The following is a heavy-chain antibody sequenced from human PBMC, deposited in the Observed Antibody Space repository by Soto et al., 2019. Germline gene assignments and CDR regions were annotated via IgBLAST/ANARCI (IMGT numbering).Heavy chain of an antibody. CDR2: ISGSGGST. CDR1: EFTFSTYA. J-gene: IGHJ6*02. Sequence: EVQLLESGGGLVQPGGSLRLSCVASEFTFSTYAMSWVRQAPGKGLEWVSTISGSGGSTYYADSVKGRFTISRDNSKNTLYLQMNSLRAEDTAVYYCAKDRGVVVTAIDYYYGMDVWGQGTTVTVSS. CDR3: AKDRGVVVTAIDYYYGMDV. V-gene: IGHV3-23*01. D-gene: IGHD2-21*02.